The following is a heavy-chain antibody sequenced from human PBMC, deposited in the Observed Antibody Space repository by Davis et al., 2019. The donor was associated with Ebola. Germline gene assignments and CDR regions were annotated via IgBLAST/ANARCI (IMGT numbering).Heavy chain of an antibody. CDR3: ARDLGRYDDH. CDR2: IIPMVGTA. Sequence: SVQVSCKASGGTFSTYHINWVRQPPGQGLEWMGRIIPMVGTATYAQKFQGRVTITPDKSTSTAYMEMSGLRSEDTAVYYCARDLGRYDDHWGQGTLVTVSS. V-gene: IGHV1-69*08. J-gene: IGHJ4*02. D-gene: IGHD1-26*01. CDR1: GGTFSTYH.